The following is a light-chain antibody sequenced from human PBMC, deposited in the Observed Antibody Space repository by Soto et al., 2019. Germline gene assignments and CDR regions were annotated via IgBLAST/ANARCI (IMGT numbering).Light chain of an antibody. CDR1: QSVSSSY. Sequence: EIVLTQSPGTLSLSPGERATLSCRASQSVSSSYLAWYQQKPGQAPRLLIYGASSRATGIPDRFSGSGSGTHFTLTISSLEPEDFAAYYCQQYGSSPHAFGPATKVDIK. V-gene: IGKV3-20*01. J-gene: IGKJ3*01. CDR3: QQYGSSPHA. CDR2: GAS.